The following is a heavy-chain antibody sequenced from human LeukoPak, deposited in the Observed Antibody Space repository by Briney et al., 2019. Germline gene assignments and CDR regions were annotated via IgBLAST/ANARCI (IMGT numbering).Heavy chain of an antibody. D-gene: IGHD6-13*01. J-gene: IGHJ6*02. CDR2: INPNSGGT. V-gene: IGHV1-2*02. Sequence: GASVKVSCKASGYTFTGYYMHWVRQAPGRGLEWMGWINPNSGGTNYAQKFQGRVTMTRDTSISTAYMELSRLRSDDTAVYYCARDSIAAAGTDPFYYYYYGMDVWGQGTTVTVSS. CDR1: GYTFTGYY. CDR3: ARDSIAAAGTDPFYYYYYGMDV.